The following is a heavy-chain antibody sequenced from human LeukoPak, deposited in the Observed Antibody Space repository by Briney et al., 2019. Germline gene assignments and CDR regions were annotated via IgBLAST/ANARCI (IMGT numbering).Heavy chain of an antibody. CDR3: AELGITMIGGV. CDR1: GFPLSSYA. J-gene: IGHJ6*04. Sequence: GGSLRLSCAASGFPLSSYAMSWVRQGPGKGLEWVAATSSSDPGTYHADSVRGRFTISRDNAKNSLYLQMNSLRAEDTAVYYCAELGITMIGGVWGKGTTVTISS. CDR2: TSSSDPGT. D-gene: IGHD3-10*02. V-gene: IGHV3-23*01.